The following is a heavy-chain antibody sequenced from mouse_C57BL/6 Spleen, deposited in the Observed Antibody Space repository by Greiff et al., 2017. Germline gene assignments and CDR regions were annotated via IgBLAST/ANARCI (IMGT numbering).Heavy chain of an antibody. CDR1: GYTFTSYN. CDR2: IYPGNGDT. CDR3: ARRGIYYGNPYYYAMDY. D-gene: IGHD2-1*01. V-gene: IGHV1-12*01. Sequence: QVQLQQSGAELVRPGASVKMSCKASGYTFTSYNMHWVKQTPRQGLEWIGAIYPGNGDTSYNQKVKGKATLTVDKSSSTAYMQLSSLTSEDSAVYFCARRGIYYGNPYYYAMDYWGQGTSVTVSS. J-gene: IGHJ4*01.